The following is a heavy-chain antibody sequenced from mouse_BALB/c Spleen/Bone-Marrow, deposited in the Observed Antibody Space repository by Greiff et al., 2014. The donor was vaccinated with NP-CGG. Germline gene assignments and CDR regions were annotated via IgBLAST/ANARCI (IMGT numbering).Heavy chain of an antibody. V-gene: IGHV1S132*01. CDR2: IFPGTGTT. CDR3: AREGSRLRGYFDV. J-gene: IGHJ1*01. Sequence: QVQLQQSGAELVKPGASVKLSCKTSGYTFTSYWIQWVKQRPGQGLGWIGEIFPGTGTTYYNGKFKGKATLTIDTSSSTAYMQLSSLTSEDSAVYFCAREGSRLRGYFDVWGAGTTVTVSS. CDR1: GYTFTSYW. D-gene: IGHD1-1*01.